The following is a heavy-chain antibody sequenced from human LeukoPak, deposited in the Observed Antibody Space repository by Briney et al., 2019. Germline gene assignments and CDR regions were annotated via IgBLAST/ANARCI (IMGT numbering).Heavy chain of an antibody. CDR1: GGSISSYY. V-gene: IGHV4-4*07. D-gene: IGHD6-6*01. CDR3: ARHMYSTSPALDF. J-gene: IGHJ4*02. Sequence: SETLSPTCTVSGGSISSYYWSWVRQPAGKGLEWIGRISSSGSTNYNPSLKSRVTMSVDTSKNQFSLKLRSVTAADTAVDFCARHMYSTSPALDFWGQATLASVSS. CDR2: ISSSGST.